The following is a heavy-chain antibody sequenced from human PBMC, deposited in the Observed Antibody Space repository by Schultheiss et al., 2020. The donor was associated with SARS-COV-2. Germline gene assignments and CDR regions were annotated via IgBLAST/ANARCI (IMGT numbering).Heavy chain of an antibody. CDR1: GFTFTSSA. Sequence: SVKVSCKASGFTFTSSAMQWVRQARGQRLEWIGWIVVGSGNTNYAQKFQERVTITRDMSTSTAYMELSSLRSEDTAVYYCARAKADYYDSSGYLDYWGQGTLVTVSS. CDR3: ARAKADYYDSSGYLDY. D-gene: IGHD3-22*01. J-gene: IGHJ4*02. CDR2: IVVGSGNT. V-gene: IGHV1-58*02.